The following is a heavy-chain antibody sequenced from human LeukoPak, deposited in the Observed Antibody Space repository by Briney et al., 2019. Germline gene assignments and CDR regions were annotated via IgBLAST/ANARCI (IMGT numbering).Heavy chain of an antibody. CDR3: ARFRSSLSYFDY. Sequence: ASVKVSCKASGYTFTSYAMHWVRQAPGQRLEWMGWINAGNGNTKYSQKFQGRVTITRDTSASTAYMELSSLRSEDTAVYYCARFRSSLSYFDYWGQGTLVTVSS. CDR1: GYTFTSYA. CDR2: INAGNGNT. D-gene: IGHD6-13*01. J-gene: IGHJ4*02. V-gene: IGHV1-3*01.